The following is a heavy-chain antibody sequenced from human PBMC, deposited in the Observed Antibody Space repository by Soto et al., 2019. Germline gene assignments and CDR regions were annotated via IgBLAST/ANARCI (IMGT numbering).Heavy chain of an antibody. Sequence: QGQLVQSGTEMKPPGASVKVSCRTSGYTFTSYGVIWVRQAPGQGLERMGWISTYNVDTKYAKQFKGRVTMTTDTSTPTAFMELRNLRSDDTAVYYCARGGFAYGYVDFWGQGTPVTVSS. V-gene: IGHV1-18*04. CDR2: ISTYNVDT. CDR3: ARGGFAYGYVDF. CDR1: GYTFTSYG. J-gene: IGHJ4*02. D-gene: IGHD2-2*03.